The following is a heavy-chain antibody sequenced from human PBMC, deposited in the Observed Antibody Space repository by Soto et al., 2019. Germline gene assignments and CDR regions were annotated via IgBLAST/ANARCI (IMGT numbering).Heavy chain of an antibody. V-gene: IGHV2-5*02. CDR1: GFSVNSKGVG. CDR2: IYWDDGK. J-gene: IGHJ4*02. D-gene: IGHD1-26*01. Sequence: QITLKESGPTVVRPTQTLTLTCSFSGFSVNSKGVGVGWIRQPPGKALEYVALIYWDDGKRYSPSLRHRLTITKDASGNHVVRTLADAETLDAGTYFWAYRWGGTGSCFAHWGPGIGVTVSS. CDR3: AYRWGGTGSCFAH.